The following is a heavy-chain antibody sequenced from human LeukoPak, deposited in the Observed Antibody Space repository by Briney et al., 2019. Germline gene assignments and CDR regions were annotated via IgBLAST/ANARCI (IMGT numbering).Heavy chain of an antibody. D-gene: IGHD6-19*01. J-gene: IGHJ6*03. CDR2: FDPEDGET. CDR3: ARGQGTGYSSGWDYYYMDV. CDR1: GYTLTELS. V-gene: IGHV1-24*01. Sequence: ASVKVSCKVSGYTLTELSMHWVRQAPGKGLEWMGGFDPEDGETIYAQKFQGRVTMTRNTSISTAYMELSSLRSEDTAVYYCARGQGTGYSSGWDYYYMDVWGKGTTVTVSS.